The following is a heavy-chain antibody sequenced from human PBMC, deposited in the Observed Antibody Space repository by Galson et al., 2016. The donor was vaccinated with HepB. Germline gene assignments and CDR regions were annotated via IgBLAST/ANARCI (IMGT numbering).Heavy chain of an antibody. CDR2: VAYDGSNQ. D-gene: IGHD3-10*01. CDR3: ATVNYAGGRWSYGS. J-gene: IGHJ4*02. CDR1: GITFSNYG. V-gene: IGHV3-30*03. Sequence: SLRLSCAVSGITFSNYGMHWVRQAPGKGLEWLARVAYDGSNQKYADSVMGRFTVSRDNSKNTLYLQMNDLRAEDTAIYYCATVNYAGGRWSYGSWGQGTLVTVSS.